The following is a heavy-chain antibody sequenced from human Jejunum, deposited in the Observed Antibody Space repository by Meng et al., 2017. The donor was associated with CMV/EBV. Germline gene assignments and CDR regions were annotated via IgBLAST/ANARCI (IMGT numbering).Heavy chain of an antibody. V-gene: IGHV3-23*01. Sequence: FRYYAMSWGRQVSGKGLQWVSGIDHGGNKRYYADFVKGRFTISRDNSKNTVYLQMNSLGAEDTATYYCVKGYPATSSVHYGKVFFDDWGLGTLVTVSS. CDR1: FRYYA. J-gene: IGHJ4*02. D-gene: IGHD1-1*01. CDR2: IDHGGNKR. CDR3: VKGYPATSSVHYGKVFFDD.